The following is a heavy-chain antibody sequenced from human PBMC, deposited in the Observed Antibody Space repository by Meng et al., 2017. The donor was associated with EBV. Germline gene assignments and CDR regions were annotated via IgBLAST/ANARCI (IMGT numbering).Heavy chain of an antibody. CDR3: ARVGIAVAGTGDY. V-gene: IGHV1-2*06. Sequence: QAQLVQSGAEVKKPGASVKVSCKASGYSFTGYYMHWVRQAPGQGLEWMGRINPNSGGTNYAQKFQGRVTMTRDTSISTAYMELSRLRSDDTAVYYCARVGIAVAGTGDYWGQGTLVTVSS. CDR1: GYSFTGYY. J-gene: IGHJ4*02. D-gene: IGHD6-19*01. CDR2: INPNSGGT.